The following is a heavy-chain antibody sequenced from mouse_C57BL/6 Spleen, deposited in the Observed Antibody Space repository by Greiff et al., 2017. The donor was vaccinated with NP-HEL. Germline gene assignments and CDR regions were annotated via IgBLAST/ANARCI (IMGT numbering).Heavy chain of an antibody. J-gene: IGHJ1*03. CDR2: IWSGGST. V-gene: IGHV2-2*01. CDR1: GFSFTSYG. Sequence: QVQLKESGPGLVQPSQSLSITCTVSGFSFTSYGVHWVRQSPGKGLEWLGVIWSGGSTDYNAAFISRLSISKDNSKSQVFFKMNSLQADDTAIYYCARSIYYYCSSYWYFDVWGTGTTVTVSS. D-gene: IGHD1-1*01. CDR3: ARSIYYYCSSYWYFDV.